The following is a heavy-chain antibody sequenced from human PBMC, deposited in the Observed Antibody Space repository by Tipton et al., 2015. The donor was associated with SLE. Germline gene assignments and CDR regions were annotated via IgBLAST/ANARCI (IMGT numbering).Heavy chain of an antibody. CDR1: GGSISSYY. Sequence: LRLSCTVSGGSISSYYWSWIRQPPGKGLEWIGYIYYSGSTNYNPSLKSRVTISVATSKNQFSLKLSSVTAADTAGYYCARWAGPTVNFDYWGQGTLVTVSS. CDR3: ARWAGPTVNFDY. V-gene: IGHV4-59*01. J-gene: IGHJ4*02. CDR2: IYYSGST. D-gene: IGHD4-11*01.